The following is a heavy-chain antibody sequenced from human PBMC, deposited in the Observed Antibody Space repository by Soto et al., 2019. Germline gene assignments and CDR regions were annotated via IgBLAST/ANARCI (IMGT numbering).Heavy chain of an antibody. CDR2: IWYDGSNK. D-gene: IGHD3-10*01. CDR1: RFTFSSYG. Sequence: QVQLVESGGGVVQPGRSLRLSCAASRFTFSSYGMHWVRQAPGKGLEWVAVIWYDGSNKYYADSVKGRFTISRDNSKNTLYLQMNSLRAEDTAVYYCARGGVSGSYYYFDYWGQGTLVTVSS. CDR3: ARGGVSGSYYYFDY. V-gene: IGHV3-33*01. J-gene: IGHJ4*02.